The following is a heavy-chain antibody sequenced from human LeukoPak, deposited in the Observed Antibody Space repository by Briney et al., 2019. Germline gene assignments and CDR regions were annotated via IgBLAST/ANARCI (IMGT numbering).Heavy chain of an antibody. CDR3: ARWNSGRQWAHHYLYMDV. CDR1: GGSFRGYF. CDR2: ITHNGGT. D-gene: IGHD1-26*01. J-gene: IGHJ6*03. V-gene: IGHV4-34*01. Sequence: SETLSLTCAVYGGSFRGYFWGWVRQTPGKGLEWLGEITHNGGTNYMPSLSGRVSVFQDVSKNQFSLKLSSVAAADTAVYYCARWNSGRQWAHHYLYMDVWGKGTTVTVS.